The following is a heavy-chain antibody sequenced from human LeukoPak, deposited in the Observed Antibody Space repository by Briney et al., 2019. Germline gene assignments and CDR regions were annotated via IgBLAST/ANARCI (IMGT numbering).Heavy chain of an antibody. CDR1: GFTFSAYW. Sequence: GGSLRLSCAASGFTFSAYWMNWVRQGPGKGLVWVARVDTDGSTVNYADSVKGRFTISRDNAKNTLYLQMNSLRAEDTAVYYCAKGRSWSALGYFDYWGQGTLVTVSS. CDR2: VDTDGSTV. V-gene: IGHV3-74*01. J-gene: IGHJ4*02. CDR3: AKGRSWSALGYFDY. D-gene: IGHD3-3*01.